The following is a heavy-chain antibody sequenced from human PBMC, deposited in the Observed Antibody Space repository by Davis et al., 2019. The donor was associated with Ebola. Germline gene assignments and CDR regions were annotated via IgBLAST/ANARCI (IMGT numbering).Heavy chain of an antibody. CDR2: IKADGSAK. Sequence: GGSLTLSCAASGFTFSSSWMTWVRQAPEKGQEWVATIKADGSAKYYVDFVKGRFTISRDNVKNSLYLQMDSLRAEDTAVYYCARWASVGYWGQGTLVTVSS. D-gene: IGHD1-26*01. J-gene: IGHJ4*02. V-gene: IGHV3-7*01. CDR3: ARWASVGY. CDR1: GFTFSSSW.